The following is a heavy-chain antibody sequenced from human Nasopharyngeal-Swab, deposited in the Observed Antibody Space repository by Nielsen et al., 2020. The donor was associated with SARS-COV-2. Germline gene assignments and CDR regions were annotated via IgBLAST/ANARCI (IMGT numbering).Heavy chain of an antibody. Sequence: VRQAPGKGLEWVALISSDGSNEYYADSVKGRFTISRDNSKNTLYLEMNSLRAEDTAVYYCARDSPYSSGWNYYYYYYYMDVWGKGTTVTVSS. CDR3: ARDSPYSSGWNYYYYYYYMDV. J-gene: IGHJ6*03. D-gene: IGHD6-19*01. CDR2: ISSDGSNE. V-gene: IGHV3-30*03.